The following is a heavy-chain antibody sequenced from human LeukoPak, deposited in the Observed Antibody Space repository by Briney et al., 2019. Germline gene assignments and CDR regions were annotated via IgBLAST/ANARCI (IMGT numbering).Heavy chain of an antibody. CDR3: AKDSEYYYGSGSYYNYFDY. J-gene: IGHJ4*02. CDR1: GFTFSSYG. Sequence: GGSLRLSCAASGFTFSSYGMHWVRQAPGKGLEWVAVISYDGSNKYYADSVKGRFTISRDNSKNTLYLQMNSLRAEDTAVYYCAKDSEYYYGSGSYYNYFDYWGQGTLVTVSS. V-gene: IGHV3-30*18. CDR2: ISYDGSNK. D-gene: IGHD3-10*01.